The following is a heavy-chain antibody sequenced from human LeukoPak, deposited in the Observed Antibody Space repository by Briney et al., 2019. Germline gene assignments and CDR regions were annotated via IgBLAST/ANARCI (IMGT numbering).Heavy chain of an antibody. CDR3: VNYPGYCSGGSCYDWFDP. V-gene: IGHV3-30*18. CDR2: ITYDGYYK. J-gene: IGHJ5*02. CDR1: GFTFTSYG. Sequence: GTSLRLSCAASGFTFTSYGMHWVRQSPGKGLEWVALITYDGYYKYYSDSVKGRFTISSDTSKNTLYLQMNSLRAEDTAVYYCVNYPGYCSGGSCYDWFDPWGQGTLVTVSS. D-gene: IGHD2-15*01.